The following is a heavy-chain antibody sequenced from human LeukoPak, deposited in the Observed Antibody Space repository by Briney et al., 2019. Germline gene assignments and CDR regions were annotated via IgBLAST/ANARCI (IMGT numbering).Heavy chain of an antibody. Sequence: GASVKVSCKASGGTFSSYAISWVRQAPGQGLEWMGGIIPIFGTANYAQKFQGRVTITADESTSTAYMELSSLRSDDTAVYYCARENFQGYSYGYWDYYYMDVWGKGTTVTVSS. CDR2: IIPIFGTA. D-gene: IGHD5-18*01. V-gene: IGHV1-69*13. CDR3: ARENFQGYSYGYWDYYYMDV. J-gene: IGHJ6*03. CDR1: GGTFSSYA.